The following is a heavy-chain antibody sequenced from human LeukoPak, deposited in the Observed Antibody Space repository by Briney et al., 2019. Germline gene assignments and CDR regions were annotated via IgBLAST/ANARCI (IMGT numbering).Heavy chain of an antibody. Sequence: SETLSLTCAVYGGSFSGYYWSWLRQAPGKGLEWIGEINHSGSTNYNPSLTSRVTISVDTSKNQFSLKLSSMTAADTALYYCARESYPGGSGWSSGTYYFDNWGQGTLVTVSS. J-gene: IGHJ4*02. V-gene: IGHV4-34*01. CDR3: ARESYPGGSGWSSGTYYFDN. CDR2: INHSGST. CDR1: GGSFSGYY. D-gene: IGHD6-19*01.